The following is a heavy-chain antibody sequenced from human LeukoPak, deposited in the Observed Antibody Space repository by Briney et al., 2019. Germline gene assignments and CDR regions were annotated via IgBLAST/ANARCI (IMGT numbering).Heavy chain of an antibody. CDR3: AKDGIVVVVAATPDY. CDR2: ISGSGGST. J-gene: IGHJ4*02. D-gene: IGHD2-15*01. CDR1: GFTFSSYA. Sequence: PGGSLRLSCAASGFTFSSYAMSWVRQAPGKGLEGVSAISGSGGSTYYADSVKGRFTISIDNSKNTLYLQMNSLRAEDTAVYYCAKDGIVVVVAATPDYWGQGTLVTVSS. V-gene: IGHV3-23*01.